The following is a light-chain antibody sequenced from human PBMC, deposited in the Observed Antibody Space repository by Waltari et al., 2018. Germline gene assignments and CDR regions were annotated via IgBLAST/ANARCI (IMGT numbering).Light chain of an antibody. V-gene: IGKV3-20*01. CDR1: ESVTNDY. CDR2: DAS. Sequence: EVVLTQSSGTLSLSPGERATLSCRASESVTNDYLAWYQQKPGQAPSLLIYDASIRATGIPDRFSGSGSGTDFTLTITRLEPEEFAVYHCQQYGSLPWTFGQGTKV. CDR3: QQYGSLPWT. J-gene: IGKJ1*01.